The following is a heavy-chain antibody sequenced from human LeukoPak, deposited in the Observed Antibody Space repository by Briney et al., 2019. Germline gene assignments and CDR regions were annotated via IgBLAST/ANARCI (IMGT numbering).Heavy chain of an antibody. J-gene: IGHJ3*02. Sequence: GESLKISCKGSGYSFTSYWIGWVRKMPGKGLEWMEIIYPGDSDTRYSPSFQGQVTISADKSISTAYLQWSSLKASDTAMYYCARHRTTMVRGAWDAFDIWGEGTMVTVSS. CDR1: GYSFTSYW. D-gene: IGHD3-10*01. CDR3: ARHRTTMVRGAWDAFDI. CDR2: IYPGDSDT. V-gene: IGHV5-51*01.